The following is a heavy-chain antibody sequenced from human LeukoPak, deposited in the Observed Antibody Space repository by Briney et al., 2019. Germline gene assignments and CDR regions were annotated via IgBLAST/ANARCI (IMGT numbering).Heavy chain of an antibody. D-gene: IGHD3-10*01. CDR1: GGTFSSYA. Sequence: SVKVSCKASGGTFSSYAISWVRQAPGQGLEWMGRIIPILGIANYAQKFQGRVTITADKFTSTAYMELSSLRSEDTAVYYCARGFYGSGSYYSDYWGQGTLVTVSS. CDR3: ARGFYGSGSYYSDY. J-gene: IGHJ4*02. V-gene: IGHV1-69*04. CDR2: IIPILGIA.